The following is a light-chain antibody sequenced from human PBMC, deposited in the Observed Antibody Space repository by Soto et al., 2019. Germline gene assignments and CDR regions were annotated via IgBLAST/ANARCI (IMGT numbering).Light chain of an antibody. CDR2: VGTGGIVG. CDR1: SGYSNYK. V-gene: IGLV9-49*01. CDR3: GADPGSGSNFSVV. Sequence: QSVLTQPPSASASLGASVTLTCTLSSGYSNYKLDWYQQRPGKGPRFVMRVGTGGIVGSKGDGIPDRFSVLGSGLNRYLTIKNIQEEDESDYHCGADPGSGSNFSVVFGGGTKLTVL. J-gene: IGLJ2*01.